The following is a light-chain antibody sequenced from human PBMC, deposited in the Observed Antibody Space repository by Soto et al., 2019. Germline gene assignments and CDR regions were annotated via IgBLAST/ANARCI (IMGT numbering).Light chain of an antibody. V-gene: IGLV1-44*01. CDR2: GNN. Sequence: QSVLTQPPSASGTPGKRVTISCSGSSSNIGSYTVYWYQQLPGTAPKLLIYGNNQRPSGVPDRFSGSKSGTSASLAISGLQSEDESDYYCAAWDGSLNGVVFGGGTKLTVL. CDR3: AAWDGSLNGVV. CDR1: SSNIGSYT. J-gene: IGLJ3*02.